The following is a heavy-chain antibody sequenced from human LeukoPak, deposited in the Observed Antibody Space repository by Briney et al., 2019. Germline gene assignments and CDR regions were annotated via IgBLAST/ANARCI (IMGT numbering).Heavy chain of an antibody. V-gene: IGHV3-21*01. J-gene: IGHJ4*02. D-gene: IGHD3-22*01. CDR2: ISSSSSYI. CDR1: GFTFSNAW. CDR3: AREHYYDSSGFFDY. Sequence: GGSLRLSCAASGFTFSNAWMSWVRQAPGKGLEWVSSISSSSSYIYYADSVKGRFTISRDNAKNSLYLQMNSLRAEDTAVYYCAREHYYDSSGFFDYWGQGTLVTVSS.